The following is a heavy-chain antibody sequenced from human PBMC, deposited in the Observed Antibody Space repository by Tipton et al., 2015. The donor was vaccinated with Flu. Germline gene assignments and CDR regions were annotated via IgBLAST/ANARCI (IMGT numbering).Heavy chain of an antibody. Sequence: TLSLTCTVSGGSINSGDYYWSWIRQHPGKGLEWIGYIYYSGSTYYNPSLKSRVTISVDTSMNQFSLKLSSVTAADTAVYYCAREGDTARGMAAFDIWGQGTMVTVSS. D-gene: IGHD5-18*01. CDR3: AREGDTARGMAAFDI. CDR2: IYYSGST. V-gene: IGHV4-31*03. CDR1: GGSINSGDYY. J-gene: IGHJ3*02.